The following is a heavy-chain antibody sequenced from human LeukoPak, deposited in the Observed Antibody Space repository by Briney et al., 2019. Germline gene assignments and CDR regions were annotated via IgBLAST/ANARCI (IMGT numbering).Heavy chain of an antibody. Sequence: ASVKVSCKASGYTFTSYGISWVRQAPGQGLEWMGWISAYNGNTNYAQKLQGRVTITRDTSASTVYMELSSLRYEDTAMYYCARGSAAGLDYWGQGILVTVSS. CDR1: GYTFTSYG. V-gene: IGHV1-18*01. CDR3: ARGSAAGLDY. J-gene: IGHJ4*02. CDR2: ISAYNGNT. D-gene: IGHD6-13*01.